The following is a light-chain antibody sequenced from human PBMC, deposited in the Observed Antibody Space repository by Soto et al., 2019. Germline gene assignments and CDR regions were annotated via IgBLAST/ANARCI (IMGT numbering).Light chain of an antibody. J-gene: IGLJ3*02. CDR3: SSYTSSNTWV. Sequence: QSVLTQPASVSGSPGQSITISCTGTSSDVGGYNYVSWYQQHPGKAPKVRIYDVSNRSSGVSNRFSGSKSGNTASLTISGLQAEDEADYYCSSYTSSNTWVFGGGTKLTVL. CDR2: DVS. V-gene: IGLV2-14*01. CDR1: SSDVGGYNY.